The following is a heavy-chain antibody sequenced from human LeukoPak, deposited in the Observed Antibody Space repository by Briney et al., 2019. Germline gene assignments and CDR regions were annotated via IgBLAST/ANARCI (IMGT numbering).Heavy chain of an antibody. CDR3: ARGQSQGGIPAALRR. V-gene: IGHV4-34*01. CDR2: INHSGST. D-gene: IGHD2-2*01. J-gene: IGHJ4*02. CDR1: DDSISDYY. Sequence: SETLSLTCTVSDDSISDYYRGWIRQPPGKGLEWIGEINHSGSTNYNPSLKSRVTISVDTSKNQFSLKLSSVTAADTAVYYCARGQSQGGIPAALRRWGQGTLVTVSS.